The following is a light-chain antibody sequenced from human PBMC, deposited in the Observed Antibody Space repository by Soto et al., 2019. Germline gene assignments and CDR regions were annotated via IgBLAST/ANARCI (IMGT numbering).Light chain of an antibody. CDR1: QSISSY. V-gene: IGKV1-39*01. CDR2: AAS. CDR3: QQSYSTPPFT. J-gene: IGKJ3*01. Sequence: DIQMTQSPSSLSASVGDRVTITCRASQSISSYLNWYQQKPGKAPKLLIYAASSLQSGVPSRFTGSGSGTDFTLTIISLQPEYFSTYYCQQSYSTPPFTFGPGTKVHIK.